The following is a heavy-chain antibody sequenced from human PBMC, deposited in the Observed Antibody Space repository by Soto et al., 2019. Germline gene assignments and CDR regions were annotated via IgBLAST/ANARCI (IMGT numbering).Heavy chain of an antibody. V-gene: IGHV3-43*01. CDR3: QNDRVVVQQNTIHLLRMDV. Sequence: GGSLRLSCAASGFPLDDYTLHWVRQAPGQGLEWVSLISWDGNSTYYADSVKGRFTISRDNTKNSLYLQMNSLRSEDTALYYWQNDRVVVQQNTIHLLRMDVRGQGTSVTVSS. J-gene: IGHJ6*02. CDR1: GFPLDDYT. D-gene: IGHD2-15*01. CDR2: ISWDGNST.